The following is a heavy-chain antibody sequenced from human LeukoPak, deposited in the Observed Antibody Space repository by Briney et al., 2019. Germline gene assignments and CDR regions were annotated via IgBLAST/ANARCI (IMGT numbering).Heavy chain of an antibody. J-gene: IGHJ3*02. V-gene: IGHV3-23*01. CDR1: GFPLSSYA. CDR2: TSSSDAGT. D-gene: IGHD2-21*02. CDR3: ARDVTSPEAFDI. Sequence: GGSLRLSCAAFGFPLSSYAMSWVRQAPGKGLEWVSATSSSDAGTYHADSVKGRFTISRGNSKNTLYLQMNSLRAEDTAVYYCARDVTSPEAFDIWGQGTMVTVSS.